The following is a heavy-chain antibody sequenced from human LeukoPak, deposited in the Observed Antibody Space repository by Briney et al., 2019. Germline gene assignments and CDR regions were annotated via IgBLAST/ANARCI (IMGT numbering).Heavy chain of an antibody. CDR2: IYSGGST. J-gene: IGHJ4*02. D-gene: IGHD6-13*01. CDR3: TRLPIAAAEREVDY. V-gene: IGHV3-53*01. Sequence: GGSLRLSCAASGFTVSSNCMSRVRQAPGKGLEWVSLIYSGGSTYYTDSVKGRFTISRDNSKNTLYLQMNSLKTEDTAVYYCTRLPIAAAEREVDYWGQGTLVTVSS. CDR1: GFTVSSNC.